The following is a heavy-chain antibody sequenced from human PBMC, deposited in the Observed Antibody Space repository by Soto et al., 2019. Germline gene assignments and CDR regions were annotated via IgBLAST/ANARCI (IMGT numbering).Heavy chain of an antibody. J-gene: IGHJ4*02. Sequence: QVQLVQSGAEVKKPGSSVKVSCKASGGTFSSYAISWVRQAPGQGLEWMGGTIPIFGTANYAQKFQGRVTITADESTSTAYMELSSLRSEDTAVYYCARSVGIFGVVIIPSEFDYWGQGTLVTVSS. CDR1: GGTFSSYA. CDR2: TIPIFGTA. D-gene: IGHD3-3*01. V-gene: IGHV1-69*01. CDR3: ARSVGIFGVVIIPSEFDY.